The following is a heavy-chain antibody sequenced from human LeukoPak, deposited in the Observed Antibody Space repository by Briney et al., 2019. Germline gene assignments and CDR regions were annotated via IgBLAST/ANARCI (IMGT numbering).Heavy chain of an antibody. Sequence: GGSLRLSCAASGFTFSDYYMSWIRQAPGKGLEWVSYISSSGSTIYYADSVKGRFTISRDNAKNSLYLQMNSLRAEDTAVYYCARPNDWGYGSGSYVDYWGQGTLVTVSS. CDR1: GFTFSDYY. CDR2: ISSSGSTI. D-gene: IGHD3-10*01. CDR3: ARPNDWGYGSGSYVDY. V-gene: IGHV3-11*01. J-gene: IGHJ4*02.